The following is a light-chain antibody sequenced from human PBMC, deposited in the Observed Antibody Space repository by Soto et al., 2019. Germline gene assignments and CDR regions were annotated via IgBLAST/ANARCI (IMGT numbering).Light chain of an antibody. J-gene: IGKJ1*01. CDR1: QSVSSTY. V-gene: IGKV3-20*01. Sequence: EIVLTQSPGTLSLSPGERATLSYRASQSVSSTYLAWYQQKPGQAPRLLIFGASSRATGIPDRFSGSGSGTDFTLTISRLEPEDFAVYYCHQYGSSRWTFGQGTKVEIK. CDR3: HQYGSSRWT. CDR2: GAS.